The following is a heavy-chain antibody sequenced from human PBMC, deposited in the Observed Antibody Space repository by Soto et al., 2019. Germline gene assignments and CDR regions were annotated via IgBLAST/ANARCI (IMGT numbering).Heavy chain of an antibody. Sequence: QVRLVQPGAEVKRPGASVKVSCKSSGYTFTTYAIHWVRQAPGQRLQWMGWNNAGSGNTKYSQDFQGRGTFTGETAATTTFMELSSLRSEDTAVYYCARVPPWGNSCNFYIQHYDSWGQGTLVTVSS. J-gene: IGHJ4*02. CDR2: NNAGSGNT. CDR3: ARVPPWGNSCNFYIQHYDS. D-gene: IGHD3-16*01. V-gene: IGHV1-3*01. CDR1: GYTFTTYA.